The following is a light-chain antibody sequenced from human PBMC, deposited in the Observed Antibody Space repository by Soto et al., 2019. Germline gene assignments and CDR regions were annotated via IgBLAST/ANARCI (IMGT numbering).Light chain of an antibody. CDR1: QDVAYY. Sequence: DIQLTQSPASVSASVGDRVTITCQASQDVAYYLTWYQQKPGEAPKVLIYDASNLESGVTSRFNRRVSGTDFTFTTSSTQPEDCATYYIRNYHSLATTVRGGT. CDR2: DAS. J-gene: IGKJ4*02. V-gene: IGKV1-33*01. CDR3: RNYHSLATT.